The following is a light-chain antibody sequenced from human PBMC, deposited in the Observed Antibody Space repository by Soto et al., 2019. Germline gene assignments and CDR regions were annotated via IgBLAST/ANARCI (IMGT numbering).Light chain of an antibody. CDR2: GAS. V-gene: IGKV3-15*01. CDR3: QEYNTWPWT. CDR1: QSVNSN. J-gene: IGKJ1*01. Sequence: ETLMTQSPATLSVSPGERATLSCRTSQSVNSNLAWYQQKLGQAPRVLIFGASTRATGIPARFSGSGSGTEFSLTIDSLQSEDFAVYYCQEYNTWPWTFGQGTKVEIK.